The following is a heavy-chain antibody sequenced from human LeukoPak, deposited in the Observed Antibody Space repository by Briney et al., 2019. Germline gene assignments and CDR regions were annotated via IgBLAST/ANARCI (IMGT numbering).Heavy chain of an antibody. D-gene: IGHD1-1*01. CDR3: TTENWYVFEH. CDR2: INQDESVT. J-gene: IGHJ4*02. CDR1: GFPFFSYY. Sequence: GGSLRLSCAASGFPFFSYYMTWVRQAPGKGLEWVATINQDESVTDSVDAVKGRFTVSRDNAKNSLYLQMNSLRAEDKAVYYCTTENWYVFEHWGQGTLVSVSS. V-gene: IGHV3-7*04.